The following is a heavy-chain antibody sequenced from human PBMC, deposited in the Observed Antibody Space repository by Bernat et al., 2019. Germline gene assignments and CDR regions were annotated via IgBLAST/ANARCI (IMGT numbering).Heavy chain of an antibody. Sequence: EVQLVETGGGLIQPGGSLRLSCAASGFSVSSSYMSWVRQAPGKGLEWVSITYSGGNTYYADSVRGRFTISRDNSKNTLYLQMNNLRADDTAVYYCARERATVYDAFDIWGQGTIVTVSS. CDR1: GFSVSSSY. V-gene: IGHV3-53*02. CDR2: TYSGGNT. CDR3: ARERATVYDAFDI. D-gene: IGHD4-17*01. J-gene: IGHJ3*02.